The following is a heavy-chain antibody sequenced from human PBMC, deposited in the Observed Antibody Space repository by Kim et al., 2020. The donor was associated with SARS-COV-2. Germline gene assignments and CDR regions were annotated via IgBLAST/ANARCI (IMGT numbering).Heavy chain of an antibody. D-gene: IGHD3-10*01. J-gene: IGHJ4*02. CDR3: ARDRAGEIRGPYYFDY. CDR1: GFTFSSYW. CDR2: IKQDGSGK. V-gene: IGHV3-7*03. Sequence: GGSLRLSCAASGFTFSSYWMTWVRQAPGKGLEWVANIKQDGSGKYYVGSVKGRFTISRDNAKNSLYLQMNSLRAEDTALYYCARDRAGEIRGPYYFDYWGQGTLVTVSS.